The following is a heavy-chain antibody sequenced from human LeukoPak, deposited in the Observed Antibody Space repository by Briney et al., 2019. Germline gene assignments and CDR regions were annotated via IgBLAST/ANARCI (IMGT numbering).Heavy chain of an antibody. D-gene: IGHD3-16*01. J-gene: IGHJ4*02. CDR1: GYIFSDYY. V-gene: IGHV1-2*02. CDR3: VSWAGGNSDVPSFDY. Sequence: SVKVSCKASGYIFSDYYIHWVRQAPLGWISRSGGTKFAQKFQGRVTLTRDTSIRTPYMEPRTLTPDDTAVYYRVSWAGGNSDVPSFDYWGQGTLVTVSS. CDR2: ISRSGGT.